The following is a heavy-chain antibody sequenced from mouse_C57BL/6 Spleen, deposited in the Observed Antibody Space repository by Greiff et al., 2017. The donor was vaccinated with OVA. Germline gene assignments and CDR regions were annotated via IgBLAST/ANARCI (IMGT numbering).Heavy chain of an antibody. J-gene: IGHJ1*03. D-gene: IGHD2-5*01. CDR2: ISSGGSYT. CDR1: GFTFSSYG. V-gene: IGHV5-6*01. Sequence: EVQLVESGGDLVKPGGSLKLSCAASGFTFSSYGMSWVRQTPDKRLEWVATISSGGSYTYYPDSVKGRFSISRDNAKNTLYLQMSSLKSEDTAMYYCASYSNHWYFEVWGTGTTVTVAS. CDR3: ASYSNHWYFEV.